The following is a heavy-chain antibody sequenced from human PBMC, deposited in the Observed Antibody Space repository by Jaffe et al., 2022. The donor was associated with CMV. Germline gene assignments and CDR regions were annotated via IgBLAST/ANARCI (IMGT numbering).Heavy chain of an antibody. D-gene: IGHD3-3*01. Sequence: EVQLVESGGGLVKPGGSLRLSCAASGFTFSNAWMSWVRQAPGKGLEWVGRIKSKTDGGTTDYAAPVKGRFTISRDDSKNTLYLQMNSLKTEDTAVYYCTTPTPYDFWSGLEDWFDPWGQGTLVTVSS. V-gene: IGHV3-15*01. CDR1: GFTFSNAW. CDR3: TTPTPYDFWSGLEDWFDP. J-gene: IGHJ5*02. CDR2: IKSKTDGGTT.